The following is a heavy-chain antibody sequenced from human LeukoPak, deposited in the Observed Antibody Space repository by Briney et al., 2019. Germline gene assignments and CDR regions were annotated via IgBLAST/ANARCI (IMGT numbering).Heavy chain of an antibody. CDR3: ARSGSWVAVGYFDY. CDR2: INHSGST. CDR1: GGSFSGYY. J-gene: IGHJ4*02. D-gene: IGHD2-15*01. V-gene: IGHV4-34*01. Sequence: RSSETLSLTCAVYGGSFSGYYWSWIRQPPGTGLEWIGEINHSGSTNYNPSLKSRVTISVDTSKNQFPLKLSSVTAADTAVYYCARSGSWVAVGYFDYWGQGTLVTVSS.